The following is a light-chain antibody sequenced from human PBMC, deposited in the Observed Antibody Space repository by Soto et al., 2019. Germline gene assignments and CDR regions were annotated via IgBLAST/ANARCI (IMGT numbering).Light chain of an antibody. CDR2: GNS. V-gene: IGLV1-40*01. Sequence: QSVLTPPPSVSGAPGQRVTISCTGSSSNIGAGYDVHWYQQLPGTAPKLLIYGNSHRPSGVPDRFSGSKSGTSASLAITGLQAEDEADYYGQSYDSSLSGVGFGGGTKGTVL. J-gene: IGLJ2*01. CDR1: SSNIGAGYD. CDR3: QSYDSSLSGVG.